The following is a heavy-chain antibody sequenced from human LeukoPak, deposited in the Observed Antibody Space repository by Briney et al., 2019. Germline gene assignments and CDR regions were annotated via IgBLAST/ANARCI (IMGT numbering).Heavy chain of an antibody. V-gene: IGHV3-30*04. CDR1: GFTFSNYA. Sequence: GGSLILSCAASGFTFSNYAMHWVRQAPGKGLEWVAAISYDGSDKYYADSVKGRFTISRDNSKNTLYLQMNSLRVEDTAVYYCKEVDYWGQGTLVTVSS. CDR2: ISYDGSDK. J-gene: IGHJ4*02. CDR3: KEVDY.